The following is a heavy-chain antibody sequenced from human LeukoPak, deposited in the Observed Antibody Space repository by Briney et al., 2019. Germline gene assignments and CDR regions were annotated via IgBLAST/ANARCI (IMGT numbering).Heavy chain of an antibody. D-gene: IGHD2-15*01. CDR3: ARYCSGGSCSFDQ. Sequence: SETLSLTCTVSDYSISSGYYWGWIRQPPGKGLEWIGSIYHSGRIYYNPSLKSRVTISVDTSKNQFSLKLGSVTAADTAIYYCARYCSGGSCSFDQWGQGTLVTVSS. J-gene: IGHJ4*02. V-gene: IGHV4-38-2*02. CDR1: DYSISSGYY. CDR2: IYHSGRI.